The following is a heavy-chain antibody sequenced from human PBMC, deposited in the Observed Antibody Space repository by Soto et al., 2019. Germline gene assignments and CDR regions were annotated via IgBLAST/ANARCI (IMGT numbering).Heavy chain of an antibody. CDR3: AKDDSLHYFDH. J-gene: IGHJ4*02. CDR1: GFAFSSYA. D-gene: IGHD2-15*01. Sequence: GGSLRLSGAASGFAFSSYAMSWVRQAPGKGLEGVSAISGSGDSPYYADSVKGRFTISRDNSKNTLYLQRNSLRAEDSAVYYCAKDDSLHYFDHWGQGTLVTVSS. V-gene: IGHV3-23*01. CDR2: ISGSGDSP.